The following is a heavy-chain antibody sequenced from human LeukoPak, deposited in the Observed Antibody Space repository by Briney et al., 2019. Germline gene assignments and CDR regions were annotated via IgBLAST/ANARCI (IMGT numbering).Heavy chain of an antibody. CDR3: AKDLTIFGVVIVDY. V-gene: IGHV3-66*01. D-gene: IGHD3-3*01. Sequence: HPGGSLRLSCAASGLSVSNRYMSWVRQAPGKGLEWVSAIHSGGATYYVDFVKDRFIISKDNSKNSLYLQMNSLRAEDTAVYYCAKDLTIFGVVIVDYWGQGTLVTVSS. CDR1: GLSVSNRY. CDR2: IHSGGAT. J-gene: IGHJ4*02.